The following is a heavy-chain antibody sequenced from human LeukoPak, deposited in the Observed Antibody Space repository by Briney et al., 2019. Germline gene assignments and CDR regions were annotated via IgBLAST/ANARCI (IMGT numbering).Heavy chain of an antibody. V-gene: IGHV3-23*01. CDR2: ISGSGDST. Sequence: GGSLRLSCAVSGLTFNNYAMSWVRQAPGKGLEWVSGISGSGDSTYYADSVKGRFTISRDNSKNTLYLQMNSLRAEDTAVYYCARRSGIAVAGAFDYWGQGTLVTVSS. D-gene: IGHD6-19*01. CDR3: ARRSGIAVAGAFDY. J-gene: IGHJ4*02. CDR1: GLTFNNYA.